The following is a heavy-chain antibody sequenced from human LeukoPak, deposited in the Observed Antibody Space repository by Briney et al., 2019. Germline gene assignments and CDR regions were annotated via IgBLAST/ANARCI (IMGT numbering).Heavy chain of an antibody. J-gene: IGHJ5*02. V-gene: IGHV3-33*01. D-gene: IGHD6-25*01. CDR3: ARVTAAAAREVWFDP. CDR2: IWYDGSNK. Sequence: GGSLRLSCAASGFIFSSYGMHWVRQAPGKGLEWVALIWYDGSNKYYADSVKGRFTISRDNSKNTLFLQMNSLRTEDTAVYYCARVTAAAAREVWFDPWGQGTLVTVSS. CDR1: GFIFSSYG.